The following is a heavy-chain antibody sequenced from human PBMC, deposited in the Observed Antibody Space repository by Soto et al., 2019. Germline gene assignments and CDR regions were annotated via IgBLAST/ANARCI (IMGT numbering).Heavy chain of an antibody. V-gene: IGHV3-74*01. CDR3: ARQEGAAFYSDGMDV. CDR2: INSDGSIT. CDR1: GFTFSSYW. Sequence: EVQLVESGGGLVQPGGSLRLSCAASGFTFSSYWMHWVRQAPGKGLVWVSRINSDGSITSYADSVKGRFTISRDNAKNTLYLHMNSLRAEDTAVYYCARQEGAAFYSDGMDVWGQGTTVTVSS. J-gene: IGHJ6*02.